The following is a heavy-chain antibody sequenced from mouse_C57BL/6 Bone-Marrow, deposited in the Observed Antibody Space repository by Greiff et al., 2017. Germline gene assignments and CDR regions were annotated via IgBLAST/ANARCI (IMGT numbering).Heavy chain of an antibody. V-gene: IGHV14-3*01. CDR2: IDPASGST. Sequence: VQLQQSVAELVRPGASVKLSCKASGYNINNSYMHWVKQRPEQGLEWIGRIDPASGSTKYDPKFQGKATLTADKSSNTAYLQLSSLTSEDSAVYYCAGWRRAYWGQGTLVTVSA. D-gene: IGHD1-1*02. CDR1: GYNINNSY. J-gene: IGHJ3*01. CDR3: AGWRRAY.